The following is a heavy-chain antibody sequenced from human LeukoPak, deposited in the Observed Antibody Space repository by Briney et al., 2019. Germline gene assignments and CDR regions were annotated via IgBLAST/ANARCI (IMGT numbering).Heavy chain of an antibody. CDR1: GFTFSSYG. J-gene: IGHJ3*02. Sequence: GGSLRLSCAASGFTFSSYGMHWVRQAPGKGLEWVAFIRYDGSNKYYADSVKGRFTISRDNSKNTLYLQMNSLRAEDTAVYYCAKDFGRQLTYYDFWSGYSVDAFDIWGQGTMVTVSS. V-gene: IGHV3-30*02. D-gene: IGHD3-3*01. CDR3: AKDFGRQLTYYDFWSGYSVDAFDI. CDR2: IRYDGSNK.